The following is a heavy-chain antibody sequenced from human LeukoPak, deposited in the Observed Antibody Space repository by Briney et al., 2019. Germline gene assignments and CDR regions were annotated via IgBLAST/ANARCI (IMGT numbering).Heavy chain of an antibody. J-gene: IGHJ4*02. CDR1: GFTFSYYG. CDR3: VKQAGVY. V-gene: IGHV3-33*03. CDR2: IWSDGSNK. D-gene: IGHD6-19*01. Sequence: GGSLRLSCAASGFTFSYYGMHWVRQAPGKGLEWVAFIWSDGSNKYYPDSVKGRFTISRDDAKNSLYLQMNSLRAEDTAVYYCVKQAGVYWGQGTLVTVSS.